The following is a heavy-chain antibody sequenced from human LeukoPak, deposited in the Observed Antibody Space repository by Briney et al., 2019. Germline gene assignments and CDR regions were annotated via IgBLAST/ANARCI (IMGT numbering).Heavy chain of an antibody. J-gene: IGHJ6*03. CDR3: ARQLYCSSTSCYLTAVDYYYMDV. Sequence: PSETLSLTCTVSSGSISSSSYYWGWIRQPPGKGLEWIGSIYYSVSTYYNPSRKIRVTISVDTSKNQFSLKLSSVTAADTAVYYCARQLYCSSTSCYLTAVDYYYMDVWGKGTTVTVSS. D-gene: IGHD2-2*01. CDR2: IYYSVST. V-gene: IGHV4-39*01. CDR1: SGSISSSSYY.